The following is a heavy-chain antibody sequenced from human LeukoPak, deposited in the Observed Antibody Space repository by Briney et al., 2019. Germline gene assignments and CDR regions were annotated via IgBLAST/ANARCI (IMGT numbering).Heavy chain of an antibody. CDR2: INPNSGGT. Sequence: GASVKVSCKASGYTFTGYYMHWVRQAPGQGLEWMGWINPNSGGTNYAQKFQGRVTMTRDTSISTAYMELSRLRSDDTAVYYCARLWGWLRSPNRFDAFDIWGQGTMVTVSS. CDR3: ARLWGWLRSPNRFDAFDI. CDR1: GYTFTGYY. V-gene: IGHV1-2*02. D-gene: IGHD5-12*01. J-gene: IGHJ3*02.